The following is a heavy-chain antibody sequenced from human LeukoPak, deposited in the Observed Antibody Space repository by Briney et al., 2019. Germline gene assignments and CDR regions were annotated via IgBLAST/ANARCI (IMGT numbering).Heavy chain of an antibody. D-gene: IGHD2-15*01. V-gene: IGHV1-18*01. J-gene: IGHJ5*02. CDR3: ARDLGSCYSGFYGCWFDP. CDR2: ISAYNGNT. Sequence: ASVKVSCKASGYTFTSYGISWVRQAPGQGLEWMGWISAYNGNTNYAQKLQGRVTMTTDTYTSTAYMELRSLRSDVTAVYYCARDLGSCYSGFYGCWFDPWGQGTLVTVSS. CDR1: GYTFTSYG.